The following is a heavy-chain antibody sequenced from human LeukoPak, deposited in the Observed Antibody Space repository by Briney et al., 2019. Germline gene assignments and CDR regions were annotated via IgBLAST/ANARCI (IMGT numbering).Heavy chain of an antibody. CDR3: ARGRGFVVVPAAMRFAGYYFDY. D-gene: IGHD2-2*01. V-gene: IGHV1-46*01. Sequence: ASVKVSCKASGYTFTSYYMHWVRQAPGQGLEWMGIINPSGGSTSYAQKFQGRVTITADGSTSTAYMELSSLRSEDTAVYYCARGRGFVVVPAAMRFAGYYFDYWGQGTLVTVSS. CDR2: INPSGGST. J-gene: IGHJ4*02. CDR1: GYTFTSYY.